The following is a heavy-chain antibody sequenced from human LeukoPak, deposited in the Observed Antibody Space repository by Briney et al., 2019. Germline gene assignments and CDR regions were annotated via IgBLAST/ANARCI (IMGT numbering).Heavy chain of an antibody. CDR1: GFTISSNY. J-gene: IGHJ4*02. CDR2: IYSGGST. V-gene: IGHV3-53*01. CDR3: AAVGSSIY. D-gene: IGHD1-26*01. Sequence: PGGSLRLSCAASGFTISSNYMTWVCQAPGKGLEWVSIIYSGGSTYYADSVKGRFTISRDNSKNTLYLQINSLRDEDTAVYYCAAVGSSIYWGQGTLVTVSS.